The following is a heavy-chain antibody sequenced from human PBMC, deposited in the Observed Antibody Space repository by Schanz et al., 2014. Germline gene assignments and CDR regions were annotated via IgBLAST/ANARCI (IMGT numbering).Heavy chain of an antibody. V-gene: IGHV1-18*01. CDR2: ISAYTNNT. CDR1: GYTFTDYG. Sequence: QVQVVQSGAEVKKPGASVKVSCKASGYTFTDYGVIWVRQAPGQGLEWVGWISAYTNNTNYAQKFQGRVTITADRSTSTAYMELSSLTSEDTAVHYCARGRGFYDYWGQGTLXTVSS. J-gene: IGHJ4*02. CDR3: ARGRGFYDY. D-gene: IGHD3-10*01.